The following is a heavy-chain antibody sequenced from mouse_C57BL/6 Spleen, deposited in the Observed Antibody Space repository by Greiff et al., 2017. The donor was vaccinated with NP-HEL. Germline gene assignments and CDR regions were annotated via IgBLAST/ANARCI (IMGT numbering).Heavy chain of an antibody. Sequence: VQLKQSGAELVRPGTSVKVSCKASGYAFTNYLIEWVKQRPGQGLEWIGVINPGSGGTNYNEKFKGKATLTADKSSSTAYMQLSSLTSEDSAVYFCARALKFDYWGQGTTLTVSS. V-gene: IGHV1-54*01. CDR2: INPGSGGT. CDR3: ARALKFDY. CDR1: GYAFTNYL. J-gene: IGHJ2*01.